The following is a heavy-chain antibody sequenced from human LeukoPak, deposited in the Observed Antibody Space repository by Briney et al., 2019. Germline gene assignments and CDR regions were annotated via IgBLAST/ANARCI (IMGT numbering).Heavy chain of an antibody. CDR3: AKFGYSSSWDAFDI. J-gene: IGHJ3*02. V-gene: IGHV3-21*01. D-gene: IGHD6-13*01. CDR1: GFTFSSYS. CDR2: ISSSSNYI. Sequence: GGSLRLSCAASGFTFSSYSMDWVRQAPGKGLEWVSSISSSSNYIYYADSVKGRFTISRDNAKNSLYLQMNSLRAEDTAVYYCAKFGYSSSWDAFDIWGQGTMVTVSS.